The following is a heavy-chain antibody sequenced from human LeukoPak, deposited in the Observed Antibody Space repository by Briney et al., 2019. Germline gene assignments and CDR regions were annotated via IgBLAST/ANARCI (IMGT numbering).Heavy chain of an antibody. CDR2: IYCSRIT. CDR1: GDSISRHY. Sequence: PSETLSLTCTVSGDSISRHYWSWIRQPPGKGLEWIGCIYCSRITSYNPSLMSRCTISVDTSNKQLSLRRTSMTAADTAGYFPARERLIAGATVFDYWGQGTLVTVSS. CDR3: ARERLIAGATVFDY. V-gene: IGHV4-59*11. D-gene: IGHD1-26*01. J-gene: IGHJ4*02.